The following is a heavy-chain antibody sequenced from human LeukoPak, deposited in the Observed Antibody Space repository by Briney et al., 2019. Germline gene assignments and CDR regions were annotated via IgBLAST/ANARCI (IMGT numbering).Heavy chain of an antibody. J-gene: IGHJ4*02. Sequence: GGSLRLSCAASGFTFSSYAMSWVRQAPGKGLEWVSAISGSGGSTYYADSVKGRFTISRDNSKNTLYLQMNSLRAEDTAVYYCAKAPITMVRGVIIFDYWGQGTLVTVSS. D-gene: IGHD3-10*01. CDR2: ISGSGGST. CDR1: GFTFSSYA. V-gene: IGHV3-23*01. CDR3: AKAPITMVRGVIIFDY.